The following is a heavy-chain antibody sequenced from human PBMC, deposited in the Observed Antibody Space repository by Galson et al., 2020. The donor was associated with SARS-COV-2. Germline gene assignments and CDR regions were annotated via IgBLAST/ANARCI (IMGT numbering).Heavy chain of an antibody. J-gene: IGHJ4*02. V-gene: IGHV3-23*01. CDR3: AKRHRDSSGFDY. CDR1: GFTSSSYP. CDR2: ISGSGSAT. D-gene: IGHD3-22*01. Sequence: GESLKISCAASGFTSSSYPINWLRQAPGKGLEWVSGISGSGSATYYAGSVKGRFTISRDNSQNTLYLQMNGLRAEDTAIYYCAKRHRDSSGFDYWGQGARVTVSS.